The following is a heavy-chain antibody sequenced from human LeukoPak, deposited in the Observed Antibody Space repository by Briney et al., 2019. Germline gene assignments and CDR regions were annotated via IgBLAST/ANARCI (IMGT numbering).Heavy chain of an antibody. D-gene: IGHD2-15*01. CDR2: IYHSGST. J-gene: IGHJ4*02. Sequence: SETLSLTCTVSGYSISSGYYWGWIRQPPGKGLEWIGSIYHSGSTYYNPSLKSRVTISVDTSKNQFSLKLSSVTAADTAVYYCARTPRYCSGGSCYSLAYFDYWGQGTLVTVSS. V-gene: IGHV4-38-2*02. CDR3: ARTPRYCSGGSCYSLAYFDY. CDR1: GYSISSGYY.